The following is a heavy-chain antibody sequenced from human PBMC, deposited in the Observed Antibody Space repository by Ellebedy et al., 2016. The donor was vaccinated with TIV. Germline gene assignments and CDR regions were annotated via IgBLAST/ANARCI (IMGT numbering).Heavy chain of an antibody. J-gene: IGHJ3*02. CDR2: IYYNGNT. Sequence: SETLSLTCTVSGASIDSGGYYWNWIRQHPGKGLEWVGYIYYNGNTYYNPSLKSRLTMSLDTSKTQFSLTLSSVTAADTAVYYCARDANDYGIDAFDIWGQGTMVTVSS. V-gene: IGHV4-31*03. D-gene: IGHD4-17*01. CDR3: ARDANDYGIDAFDI. CDR1: GASIDSGGYY.